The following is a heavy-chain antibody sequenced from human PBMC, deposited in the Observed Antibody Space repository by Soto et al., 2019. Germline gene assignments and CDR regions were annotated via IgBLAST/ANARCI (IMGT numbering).Heavy chain of an antibody. Sequence: LSLTCTVSGGSISSYYWSWIRQPPGKGLEWIGYIYYSGSTNYNPSLKSRVTISVDTSKNQFSLKLSSVTAADTAVYYCARDRAAGWFDPWGQGTLVTVSS. CDR3: ARDRAAGWFDP. J-gene: IGHJ5*02. CDR1: GGSISSYY. D-gene: IGHD6-13*01. CDR2: IYYSGST. V-gene: IGHV4-59*01.